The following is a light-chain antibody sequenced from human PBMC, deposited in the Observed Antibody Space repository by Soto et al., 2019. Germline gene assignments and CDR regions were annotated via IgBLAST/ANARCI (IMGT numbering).Light chain of an antibody. Sequence: EIVLTQSPGTLSLSPGERGTLSCRASQSVSGTSLAWYQQRPGQAPRLLIYDASSRATGIPDRFSGSGSGTDFTLTISRLEPADFAVYYCQHYGTPIYTFGQGTKLEIK. J-gene: IGKJ2*01. V-gene: IGKV3-20*01. CDR1: QSVSGTS. CDR3: QHYGTPIYT. CDR2: DAS.